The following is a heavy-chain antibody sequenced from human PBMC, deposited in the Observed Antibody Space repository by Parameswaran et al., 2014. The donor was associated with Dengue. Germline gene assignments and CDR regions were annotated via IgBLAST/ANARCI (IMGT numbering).Heavy chain of an antibody. CDR3: AREGVERFGELFYYYYYYMDV. CDR2: INHSGST. J-gene: IGHJ6*03. V-gene: IGHV4-34*01. Sequence: WIRQPPGKGLEWIGEINHSGSTNYNPSLKSRVTISVDTSKNQFSLKLSSVTAADTAVYYCAREGVERFGELFYYYYYYMDVWGKGPRSPSP. D-gene: IGHD3-10*01.